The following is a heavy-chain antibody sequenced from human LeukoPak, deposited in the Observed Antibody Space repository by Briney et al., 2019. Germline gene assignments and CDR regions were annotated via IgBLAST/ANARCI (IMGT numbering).Heavy chain of an antibody. CDR3: ARVPGYGDYYFDY. D-gene: IGHD4-17*01. CDR2: TYHSGST. J-gene: IGHJ4*02. Sequence: SETLSLTCTVSGGSISSYYRSWIRQPPGKGLEWMGYTYHSGSTNYNPSLKSRVTISVDTSKNQFSLKLSSVTAADTAVYYCARVPGYGDYYFDYWGQGTLVTVSS. CDR1: GGSISSYY. V-gene: IGHV4-59*01.